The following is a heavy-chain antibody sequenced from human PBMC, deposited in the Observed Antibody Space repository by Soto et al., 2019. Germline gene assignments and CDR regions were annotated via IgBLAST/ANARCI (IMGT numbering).Heavy chain of an antibody. V-gene: IGHV1-3*01. CDR1: GYTFTSYA. CDR2: INAGNSNT. J-gene: IGHJ5*02. Sequence: ASVKVSCKASGYTFTSYAMHWVRQAPGQRLEWMGWINAGNSNTKYSQKFQGRVTITRDTSASTAYMELSSLRSEDTAVYYCARDGVRGYSSSFRTYNNWFDPWGQGTLVTVSS. D-gene: IGHD6-13*01. CDR3: ARDGVRGYSSSFRTYNNWFDP.